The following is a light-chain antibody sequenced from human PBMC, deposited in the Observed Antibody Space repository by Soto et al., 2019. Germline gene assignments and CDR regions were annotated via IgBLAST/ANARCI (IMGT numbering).Light chain of an antibody. Sequence: ENVLTQSPGTLSLSPGERATLSCRASQSVDSNYLAWYQQKPGQAPRLLIYGTSSRATGIPDRFSGSGSGTDFTLTIDRLEPEDFAVYYCQQYGSSLYTFGQGTKVDIK. CDR3: QQYGSSLYT. CDR2: GTS. J-gene: IGKJ2*01. V-gene: IGKV3-20*01. CDR1: QSVDSNY.